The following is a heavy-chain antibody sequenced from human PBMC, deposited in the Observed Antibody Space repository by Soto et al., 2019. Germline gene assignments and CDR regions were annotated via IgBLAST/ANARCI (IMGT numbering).Heavy chain of an antibody. D-gene: IGHD6-13*01. V-gene: IGHV1-2*02. CDR1: GYTFIAYY. CDR2: INPKSGDT. J-gene: IGHJ6*02. CDR3: ARAGIAAPASGEYGIDV. Sequence: QVQLVQSGAEVKKPGASVKVSCKASGYTFIAYYIHWVRQAPGQGLEWMGWINPKSGDTKFVQKFQGRVTMTRDMSTSTAHMELSRLTSDDTAVHYCARAGIAAPASGEYGIDVWGQGTTVTVSS.